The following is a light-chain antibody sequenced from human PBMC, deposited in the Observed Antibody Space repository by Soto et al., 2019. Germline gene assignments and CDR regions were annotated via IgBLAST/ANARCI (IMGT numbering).Light chain of an antibody. CDR3: QSYDGGGPGV. J-gene: IGLJ3*02. CDR2: GDN. Sequence: NFMLTQPHSVSESPGKTVTISCTRSSGSIASNYVQWYQQRPGSAPIVIIYGDNQRPSGVPDRFSGSIDSSSNSASLTSSGLRAEDEADYCCQSYDGGGPGVFGGGTKLTVL. CDR1: SGSIASNY. V-gene: IGLV6-57*03.